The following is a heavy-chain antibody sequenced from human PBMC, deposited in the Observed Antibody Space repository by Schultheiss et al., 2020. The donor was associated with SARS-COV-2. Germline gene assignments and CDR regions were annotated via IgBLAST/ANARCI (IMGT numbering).Heavy chain of an antibody. CDR2: IWYDGSNK. J-gene: IGHJ4*02. CDR1: GFTFSSYA. V-gene: IGHV3-30*14. D-gene: IGHD1-1*01. CDR3: VKEKDGMAYFDY. Sequence: GGSLRLSCAASGFTFSSYAMHWVRQAPGKGLEWVAVIWYDGSNKYYADSVKGRFTISRDNSKNTLYLQMSSLRAEDTAVYYCVKEKDGMAYFDYWGQGTLVTVSS.